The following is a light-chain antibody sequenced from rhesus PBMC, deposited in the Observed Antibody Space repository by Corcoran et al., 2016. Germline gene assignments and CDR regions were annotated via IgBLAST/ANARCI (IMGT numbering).Light chain of an antibody. J-gene: IGKJ4*01. CDR1: QTISSY. CDR2: AAS. Sequence: DIQMTQSPSSLSASVGDRVTITCRASQTISSYLAWYQQKPGKVLKLLIYAASHLQSGVPSRFSGSGSGTDFTLPISSLQPEDFATYYCQQHNSHPLTFGGGTKVELK. CDR3: QQHNSHPLT. V-gene: IGKV1-44*03.